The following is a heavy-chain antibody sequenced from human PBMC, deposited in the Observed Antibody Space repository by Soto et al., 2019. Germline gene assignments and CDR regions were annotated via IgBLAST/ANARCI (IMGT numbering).Heavy chain of an antibody. D-gene: IGHD1-7*01. CDR3: VRRVSGNYDY. V-gene: IGHV3-64*01. CDR1: GFTFSSYD. CDR2: ISSNGGTT. Sequence: EVQLAESGGGMVQPGGSLRLSCVASGFTFSSYDMHWVRQAPGKGLEYVSSISSNGGTTYYGNSVKGRFTISRDNSKNTLDLKMGSLSAEDMAVYYCVRRVSGNYDYWGQGTLVTVSS. J-gene: IGHJ4*02.